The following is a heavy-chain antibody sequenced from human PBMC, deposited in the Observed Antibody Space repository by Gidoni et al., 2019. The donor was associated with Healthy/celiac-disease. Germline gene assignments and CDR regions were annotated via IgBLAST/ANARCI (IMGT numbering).Heavy chain of an antibody. CDR1: GGSFSGYY. Sequence: QVQLQQWGAGLLKPSETLSLTCAVYGGSFSGYYWSWIRQPPGKGLEWIGEINHSGSTNYNPSLKSRVTISVDTSKNQFSLKLSSVTAADTAVYYCARRPAGRYNWNDRRADYWGQGTLVTVSS. CDR3: ARRPAGRYNWNDRRADY. D-gene: IGHD1-20*01. V-gene: IGHV4-34*01. CDR2: INHSGST. J-gene: IGHJ4*02.